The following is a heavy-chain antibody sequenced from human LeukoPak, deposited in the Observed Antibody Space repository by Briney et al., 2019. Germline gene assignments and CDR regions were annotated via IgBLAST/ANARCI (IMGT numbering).Heavy chain of an antibody. CDR2: IYYSGST. CDR3: ARGGTVRNGMDV. J-gene: IGHJ6*02. V-gene: IGHV4-59*01. Sequence: PSETLSLTCTVSGGSISSYYWSWIRQPPGKGLEWIGYIYYSGSTNYNPSLKSRVTISVDTSRNQFSLKLSSVTAADTAVYYCARGGTVRNGMDVWGQGTTVTVCS. D-gene: IGHD1-26*01. CDR1: GGSISSYY.